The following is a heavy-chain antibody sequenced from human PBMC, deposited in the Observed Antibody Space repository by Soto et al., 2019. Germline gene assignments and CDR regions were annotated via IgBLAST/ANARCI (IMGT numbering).Heavy chain of an antibody. CDR2: ISAYNGNT. Sequence: GASVKVSCKASGYTFTSYGISWVRQAPGQGLEWMGWISAYNGNTNYAQKLQGRVTMTTDTSTSTAYMELRSLRSDDTAVYYCAREGNDYGDYSYYSYGMDVWGQGTTVTVSS. J-gene: IGHJ6*02. CDR1: GYTFTSYG. V-gene: IGHV1-18*01. CDR3: AREGNDYGDYSYYSYGMDV. D-gene: IGHD4-17*01.